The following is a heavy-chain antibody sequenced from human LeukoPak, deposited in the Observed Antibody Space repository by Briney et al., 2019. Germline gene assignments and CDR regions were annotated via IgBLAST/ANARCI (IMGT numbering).Heavy chain of an antibody. D-gene: IGHD3-22*01. CDR3: ARAYYDSSGSLYYFDY. J-gene: IGHJ4*02. Sequence: SVKVSCKASGGTFSSYAISWVRQAPGQGLEWMGGIIPIFGTANYAQKFQGRVTITADESTSTAYKELSSLRSEDTAVYYCARAYYDSSGSLYYFDYWGQGTLVTVSS. CDR1: GGTFSSYA. V-gene: IGHV1-69*01. CDR2: IIPIFGTA.